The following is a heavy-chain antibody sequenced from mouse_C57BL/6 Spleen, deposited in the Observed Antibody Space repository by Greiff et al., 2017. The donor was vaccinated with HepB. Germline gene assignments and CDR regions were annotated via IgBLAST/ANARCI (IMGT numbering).Heavy chain of an antibody. D-gene: IGHD1-1*02. CDR1: GYTFTDYY. CDR3: ARRWIRYWYFDV. CDR2: INPNNGGT. J-gene: IGHJ1*03. Sequence: VQLQQSGPELVKPGASVKISCKASGYTFTDYYMNWVKQSHGKSLEWIGDINPNNGGTSYNQKFKGKDTLTVDKSSSTAYMELRIRTSEDSAVYYCARRWIRYWYFDVWGTGTTVTVSS. V-gene: IGHV1-26*01.